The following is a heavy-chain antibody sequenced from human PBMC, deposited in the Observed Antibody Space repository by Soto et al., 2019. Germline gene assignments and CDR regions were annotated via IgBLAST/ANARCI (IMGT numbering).Heavy chain of an antibody. CDR3: ARDRYYYGSGSSGPYWFDP. J-gene: IGHJ5*02. CDR2: IIPIFGTA. CDR1: GGTFSSYA. V-gene: IGHV1-69*06. Sequence: SVKVSCKASGGTFSSYAISWVRQAPGQGLEWMGGIIPIFGTANYAQKFQVRVTTTADKSTSTAYMELSSLRSEDTAVYYCARDRYYYGSGSSGPYWFDPWGQGTLVTVSS. D-gene: IGHD3-10*01.